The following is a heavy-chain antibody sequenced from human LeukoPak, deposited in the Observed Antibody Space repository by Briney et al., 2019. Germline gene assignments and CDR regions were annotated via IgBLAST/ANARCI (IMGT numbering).Heavy chain of an antibody. J-gene: IGHJ5*02. CDR3: ARGITNYDFWSGRNWFDP. V-gene: IGHV4-31*03. CDR1: GGSISSGGYY. D-gene: IGHD3-3*01. CDR2: IYYSGST. Sequence: SETLSLTCTDSGGSISSGGYYWSWIRQHPGKGLEWIGYIYYSGSTYYNPSLKSRVTISVDTSKNQFSLKLSSVTAADAAVYYCARGITNYDFWSGRNWFDPWGQGTLVTVSS.